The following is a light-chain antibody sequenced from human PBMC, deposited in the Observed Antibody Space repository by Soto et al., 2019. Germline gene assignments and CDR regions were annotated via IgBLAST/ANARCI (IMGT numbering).Light chain of an antibody. CDR1: SSDVGGYNY. Sequence: QSALTQPASMSGSPGQSITISCTGSSSDVGGYNYVSWYQQHPGKAPKLMIYEVSNRPSGVSNRFSGSKSGNTASLTISGLQAEDEAEYHCSSYTTSSTPYVVFGGGAKLTVL. V-gene: IGLV2-14*01. CDR2: EVS. J-gene: IGLJ3*02. CDR3: SSYTTSSTPYVV.